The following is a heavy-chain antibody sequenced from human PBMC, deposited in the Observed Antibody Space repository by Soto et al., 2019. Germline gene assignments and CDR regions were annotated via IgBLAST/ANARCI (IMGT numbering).Heavy chain of an antibody. V-gene: IGHV1-69*12. D-gene: IGHD3-3*01. CDR2: IIPIFGTA. CDR1: GGTFSSYA. CDR3: ARCPDTIFGVVTHNWFDP. Sequence: QVQLVQSGAEVKKPGSSMKVSCKASGGTFSSYAISWVRQAPGQGLEWMGGIIPIFGTANYAQKFQGRVTITADESTSTAYMELSSLRSEDTAVYYCARCPDTIFGVVTHNWFDPWGQGTLVTVSS. J-gene: IGHJ5*02.